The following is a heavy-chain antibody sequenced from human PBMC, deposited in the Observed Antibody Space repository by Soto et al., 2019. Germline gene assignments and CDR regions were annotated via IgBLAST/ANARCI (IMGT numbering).Heavy chain of an antibody. CDR1: GYTFTGYY. CDR2: INPNSGGT. V-gene: IGHV1-2*04. J-gene: IGHJ4*02. D-gene: IGHD1-1*01. CDR3: ARGRDIEMATTAPTDY. Sequence: VSVKVSCKASGYTFTGYYMHWVRQAPGQGLEWMGWINPNSGGTNYAQKFQGWVTMTRDMSISTAYMELSRLRSDDTAVYYCARGRDIEMATTAPTDYWGQGTLVTVSS.